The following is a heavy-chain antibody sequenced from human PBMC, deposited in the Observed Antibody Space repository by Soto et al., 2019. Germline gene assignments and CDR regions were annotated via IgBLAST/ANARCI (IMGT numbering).Heavy chain of an antibody. J-gene: IGHJ6*03. CDR3: ARAQLPTRLVVPGGFYYYMDV. Sequence: GASVKVSCKASGYTFTGYYMHWVRQAPGQGLEWMGWINPNSGGTNYAQKFQGWVTMTRDTSISTAYMELSRLRSDDTAVYYCARAQLPTRLVVPGGFYYYMDVWGKGTTVTVSS. CDR2: INPNSGGT. D-gene: IGHD2-15*01. CDR1: GYTFTGYY. V-gene: IGHV1-2*04.